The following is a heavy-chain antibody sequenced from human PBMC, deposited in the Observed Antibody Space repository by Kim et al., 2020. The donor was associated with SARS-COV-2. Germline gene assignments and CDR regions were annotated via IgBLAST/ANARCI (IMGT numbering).Heavy chain of an antibody. V-gene: IGHV6-1*01. D-gene: IGHD3-10*01. J-gene: IGHJ5*02. CDR3: ARSAGSRNWFDP. Sequence: YAVSVKSRITINPDTSKNQFSLQLNSVTPEDTAVYYCARSAGSRNWFDPWGQGTLVTVSS.